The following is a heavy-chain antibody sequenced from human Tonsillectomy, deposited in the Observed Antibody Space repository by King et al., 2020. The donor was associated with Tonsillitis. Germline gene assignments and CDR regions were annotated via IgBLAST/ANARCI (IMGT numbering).Heavy chain of an antibody. CDR2: TIPMFGAA. CDR3: ARGGGGPFNN. J-gene: IGHJ4*02. D-gene: IGHD3-16*01. Sequence: QLVQSGAEVKKPGSSVKVSCKASGGTFSTYTISWVRQAPGQGLEWMGGTIPMFGAASYAQKFQGRLTITADESTSTAYMGLSSLTSEDTAIYFCARGGGGPFNNWGQGTLVTVSS. CDR1: GGTFSTYT. V-gene: IGHV1-69*01.